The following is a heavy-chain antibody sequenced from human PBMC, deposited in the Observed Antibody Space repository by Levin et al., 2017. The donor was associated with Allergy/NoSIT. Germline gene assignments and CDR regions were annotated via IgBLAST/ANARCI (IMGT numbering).Heavy chain of an antibody. V-gene: IGHV1-2*02. Sequence: PGESLKISCKASGYTFTGYYIHWVRQAPGQGPEWMGWINPNSGGTKYAQKFQGRVTMTRDRSISTAYMELSRLRSDDTAVYYCAREWELLSEYFYHWGQGTLVTVSS. CDR1: GYTFTGYY. J-gene: IGHJ1*01. CDR3: AREWELLSEYFYH. CDR2: INPNSGGT. D-gene: IGHD1-26*01.